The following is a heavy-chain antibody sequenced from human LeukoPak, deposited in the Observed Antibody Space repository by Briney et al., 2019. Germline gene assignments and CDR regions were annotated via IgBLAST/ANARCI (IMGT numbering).Heavy chain of an antibody. CDR1: GFTFSSYE. V-gene: IGHV3-48*03. CDR2: ISSSGSTI. D-gene: IGHD2-2*01. Sequence: PGGSLRLSCAASGFTFSSYEMNWVRQAPGKGQEWVSYISSSGSTIFYADSVRGRFTISRDNAKNSLYLQMNSLRAEDTAIYYCAREYHHADFDSWGQGTLVTVSS. J-gene: IGHJ4*02. CDR3: AREYHHADFDS.